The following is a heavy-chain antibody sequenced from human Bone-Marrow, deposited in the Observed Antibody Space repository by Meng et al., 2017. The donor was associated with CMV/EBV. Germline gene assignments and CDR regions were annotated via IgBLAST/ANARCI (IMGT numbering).Heavy chain of an antibody. CDR3: AKITRPRGIYYYYGMDV. CDR1: GFTFSSYA. CDR2: IYSGGSST. D-gene: IGHD1-26*01. V-gene: IGHV3-23*03. Sequence: ESLKISCAASGFTFSSYAMSWVRQAPGKGLEWVSVIYSGGSSTYYADSVKGRFTISRDNSKNTLYLQMNSLRAEDTAVYYCAKITRPRGIYYYYGMDVWGQGTTVTVSS. J-gene: IGHJ6*02.